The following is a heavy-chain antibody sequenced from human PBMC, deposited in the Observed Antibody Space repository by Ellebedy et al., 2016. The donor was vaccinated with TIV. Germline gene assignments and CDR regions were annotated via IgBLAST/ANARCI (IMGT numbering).Heavy chain of an antibody. Sequence: GESLKISXAASGFTFSSFAMHWVRQAPGKGLVWVSRINTDGSGTTYADSVKGRFTISRDNAKNTLYLQMNSLRAEDTAVYYCTRERFDFWSGYYEHWGQGTLVTVSS. D-gene: IGHD3-3*01. CDR1: GFTFSSFA. CDR2: INTDGSGT. V-gene: IGHV3-74*01. J-gene: IGHJ1*01. CDR3: TRERFDFWSGYYEH.